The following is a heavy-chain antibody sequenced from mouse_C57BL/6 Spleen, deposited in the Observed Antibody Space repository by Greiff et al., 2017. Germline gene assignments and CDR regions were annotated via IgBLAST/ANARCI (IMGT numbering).Heavy chain of an antibody. CDR1: GFTFTDYY. V-gene: IGHV7-4*01. Sequence: EVQLVESGGGLVQPGASLRLSCAASGFTFTDYYMSWVRQPPGKAPEWLALIRNKANGYTTEYTASLKGRFTISRDNSQNILYLQMNTLRAEDSATYYCVKASYYGHDRGFAYWGQGTLVTVSA. D-gene: IGHD2-10*01. J-gene: IGHJ3*01. CDR3: VKASYYGHDRGFAY. CDR2: IRNKANGYTT.